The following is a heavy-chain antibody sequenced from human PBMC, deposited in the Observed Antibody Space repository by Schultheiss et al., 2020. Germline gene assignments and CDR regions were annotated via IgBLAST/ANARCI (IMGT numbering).Heavy chain of an antibody. Sequence: SETLSLTCTVSGGSVSSGSYYWSWIRQPPGKGLEWIGYIYYSGSTNYNPSLQSRVTISVDTSKNQFSLRLNSVTAADTAVYYCARDHGRYYDFWRPGVWFDPWGQGTLVTVAS. CDR3: ARDHGRYYDFWRPGVWFDP. D-gene: IGHD3-3*01. J-gene: IGHJ5*02. V-gene: IGHV4-61*01. CDR1: GGSVSSGSYY. CDR2: IYYSGST.